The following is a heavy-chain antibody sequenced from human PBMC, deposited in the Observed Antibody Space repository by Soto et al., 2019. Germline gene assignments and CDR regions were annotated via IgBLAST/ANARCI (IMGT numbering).Heavy chain of an antibody. CDR2: IHYSGST. CDR3: AAHDSGGYYAEY. D-gene: IGHD3-22*01. CDR1: GDSVTISDYY. V-gene: IGHV4-39*01. J-gene: IGHJ4*02. Sequence: QLQLQESGPGLVKPSETLSLTCTVSGDSVTISDYYWGWIRQPPGKGLEWIGSIHYSGSTYYNPSLNGRVTISGDTSKKLFSLNLTSVTAADAAVYYGAAHDSGGYYAEYFGQGTLVTVSA.